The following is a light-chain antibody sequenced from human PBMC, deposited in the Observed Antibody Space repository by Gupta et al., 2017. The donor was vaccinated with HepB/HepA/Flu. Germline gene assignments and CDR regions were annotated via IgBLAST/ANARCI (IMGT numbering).Light chain of an antibody. CDR3: QQYDDLMCS. J-gene: IGKJ2*04. Sequence: DIQMTQSPSSLYASVGDRVTITCQASQDIKKYLNWYQQKPGKAPKLLIYDASNLGAGVPSRFSGSGSGTDFTCTISSLQPEDIATYYCQQYDDLMCSFGQGTKLEIK. CDR1: QDIKKY. CDR2: DAS. V-gene: IGKV1-33*01.